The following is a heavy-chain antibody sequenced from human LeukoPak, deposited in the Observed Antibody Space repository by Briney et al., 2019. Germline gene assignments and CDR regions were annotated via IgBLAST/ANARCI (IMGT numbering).Heavy chain of an antibody. CDR2: IYTGGSA. D-gene: IGHD1-26*01. Sequence: GGSLRLSCAASGFTVSNNYMSWVRQAPGKGLEWVSVIYTGGSAYYADSVKGRFTISRDNSKNTLYLQMSSLTAADTAVYYCAKDRSIGTYYTFDHWGQGTLVTVSS. V-gene: IGHV3-53*01. J-gene: IGHJ4*02. CDR1: GFTVSNNY. CDR3: AKDRSIGTYYTFDH.